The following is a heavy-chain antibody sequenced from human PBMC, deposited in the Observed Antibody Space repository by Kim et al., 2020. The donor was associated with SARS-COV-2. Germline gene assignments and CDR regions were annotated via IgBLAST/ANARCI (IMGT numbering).Heavy chain of an antibody. CDR2: IDPSDSYT. D-gene: IGHD5-12*01. J-gene: IGHJ4*02. CDR1: GYSFTSYW. Sequence: GESLKISCKGSGYSFTSYWISWVRQMPGKGLEWMGRIDPSDSYTNYSPSFQGHVTISADKSISTAYLQWSSLKASDTAMYYCARLAVDIVARSDFDYWGQGTLVTVSS. CDR3: ARLAVDIVARSDFDY. V-gene: IGHV5-10-1*01.